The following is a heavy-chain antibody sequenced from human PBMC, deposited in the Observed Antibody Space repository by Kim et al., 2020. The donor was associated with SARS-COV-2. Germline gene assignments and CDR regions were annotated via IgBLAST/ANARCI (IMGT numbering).Heavy chain of an antibody. Sequence: SVKVSCKASGGTFSSYAISWVRQAPGQGLEWMGRIIPILGIANYAQKFQGRVTITADKSTSTAYMELSSLRSEDTAVYYCARDVPPYYDILTGPFYSWG. CDR2: IIPILGIA. D-gene: IGHD3-9*01. J-gene: IGHJ5*01. CDR1: GGTFSSYA. CDR3: ARDVPPYYDILTGPFYS. V-gene: IGHV1-69*04.